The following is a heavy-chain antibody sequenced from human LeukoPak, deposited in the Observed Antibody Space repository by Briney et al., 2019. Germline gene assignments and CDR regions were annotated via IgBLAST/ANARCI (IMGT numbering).Heavy chain of an antibody. CDR1: GFTFSSYW. Sequence: GGSLRLSCAASGFTFSSYWMHWVRQAPGKGLVWVSRINSDGSSTRYADSVKGRFTISRDNAKNTLYLQMNSLRAEDTAVYYCARGGRYSYASFDYWGQGTLVTVSS. J-gene: IGHJ4*02. CDR2: INSDGSST. D-gene: IGHD5-18*01. CDR3: ARGGRYSYASFDY. V-gene: IGHV3-74*01.